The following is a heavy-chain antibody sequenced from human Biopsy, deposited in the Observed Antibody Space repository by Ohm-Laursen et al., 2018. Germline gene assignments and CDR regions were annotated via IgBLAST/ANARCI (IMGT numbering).Heavy chain of an antibody. D-gene: IGHD3-22*01. CDR2: INHRGTT. Sequence: TLSLTCTVYGGSFSDYYWTWIRQPPGKGLEWIGEINHRGTTNYNPSLKSRVAISVDTSKNQFSLTLRSLTAADRAMYYCVRGVDYYDPYHYYALDVWGQGTTVTVSS. V-gene: IGHV4-34*01. J-gene: IGHJ6*02. CDR1: GGSFSDYY. CDR3: VRGVDYYDPYHYYALDV.